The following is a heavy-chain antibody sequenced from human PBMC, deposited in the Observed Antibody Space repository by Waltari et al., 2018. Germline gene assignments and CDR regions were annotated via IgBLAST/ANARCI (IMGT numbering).Heavy chain of an antibody. V-gene: IGHV5-51*01. D-gene: IGHD3-10*01. CDR2: IYPGDSDT. Sequence: EVQLVQSGTEVKKPGESLTISCKASGYTFTNHWIAWVRQMPGKGLDVMGVIYPGDSDTTYSPSFQGQVTISVDKSVNTAYLQWSSLRASDTAIYYCARQPPSGSYRYFEYWGHGTLVTVSS. CDR1: GYTFTNHW. CDR3: ARQPPSGSYRYFEY. J-gene: IGHJ4*01.